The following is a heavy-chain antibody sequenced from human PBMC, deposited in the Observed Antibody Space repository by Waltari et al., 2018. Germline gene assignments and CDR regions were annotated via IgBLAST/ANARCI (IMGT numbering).Heavy chain of an antibody. CDR3: ARTAFYYYYGMDV. Sequence: QVQLQESGPGLVKPSETLSLTCTVSGGSISSYYWSWIRQPPGKGLEWIGYIYYSGSTNYNPSLKSRVTISVDTSENQFSLKLSSVTAADTAVYYCARTAFYYYYGMDVWGQGTTVTVSS. CDR2: IYYSGST. V-gene: IGHV4-59*01. J-gene: IGHJ6*02. CDR1: GGSISSYY. D-gene: IGHD3-3*02.